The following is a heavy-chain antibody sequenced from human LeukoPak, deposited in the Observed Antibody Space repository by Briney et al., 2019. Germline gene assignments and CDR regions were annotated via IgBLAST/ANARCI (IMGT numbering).Heavy chain of an antibody. J-gene: IGHJ5*02. CDR3: ARVPAAFTYYYDSSGYYNNWFDP. CDR2: IYYSGST. V-gene: IGHV4-39*01. CDR1: GGSISSSSYY. D-gene: IGHD3-22*01. Sequence: SETLSLTCTVSGGSISSSSYYWGWIRQPPGKGLEWIGSIYYSGSTYYNPSLKSRVTLSVDTSKNQFSLKLSSVTAADTAVYYCARVPAAFTYYYDSSGYYNNWFDPWGQGTLVTVSS.